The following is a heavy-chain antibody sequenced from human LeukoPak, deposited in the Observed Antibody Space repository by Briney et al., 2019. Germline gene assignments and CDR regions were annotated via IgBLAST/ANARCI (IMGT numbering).Heavy chain of an antibody. CDR3: ATSFRSGWGFDS. V-gene: IGHV4-59*11. CDR2: IYYMLNA. J-gene: IGHJ4*02. CDR1: GASMRDHY. D-gene: IGHD6-19*01. Sequence: PSETLSLTCAVSGASMRDHYWTWIRQPPGKGLEWIGNIYYMLNANSYNPSLKSRVSISMDTPGTQFSLKLNSVTAADTAVYYCATSFRSGWGFDSWSQGILVAVSS.